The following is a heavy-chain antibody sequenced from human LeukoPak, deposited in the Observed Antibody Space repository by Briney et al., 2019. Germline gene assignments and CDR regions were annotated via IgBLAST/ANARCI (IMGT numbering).Heavy chain of an antibody. CDR1: GFSLSSYD. CDR3: ARADCSSSTCYLRSSWFDP. Sequence: GGSLRLSCAATGFSLSSYDMNWVRQAPGKGLEWVSSISTSSTFIYYTYSVKGRFTISRDNAKNSLYLQMNSLSAEDTAVYYCARADCSSSTCYLRSSWFDPWGQGTLVTVSS. V-gene: IGHV3-21*01. CDR2: ISTSSTFI. J-gene: IGHJ5*02. D-gene: IGHD2/OR15-2a*01.